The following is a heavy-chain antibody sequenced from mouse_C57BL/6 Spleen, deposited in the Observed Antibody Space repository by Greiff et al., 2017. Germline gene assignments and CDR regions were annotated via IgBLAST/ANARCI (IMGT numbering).Heavy chain of an antibody. V-gene: IGHV1-15*01. CDR3: EGEGQGYYYALDY. J-gene: IGHJ4*01. CDR2: IDPETGGT. D-gene: IGHD6-1*01. Sequence: VQLQQSGAELVRPGASVTLSCKASGYTFTDYEMHWVKQPPVHGLEWIRAIDPETGGTASNQKVKGKAILTADKSSSTAYMVLRSLPSEDSAVYYYEGEGQGYYYALDYWGQGTSVTVSS. CDR1: GYTFTDYE.